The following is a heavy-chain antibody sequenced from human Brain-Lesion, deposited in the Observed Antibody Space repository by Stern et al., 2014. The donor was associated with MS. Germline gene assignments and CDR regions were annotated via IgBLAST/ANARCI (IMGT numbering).Heavy chain of an antibody. J-gene: IGHJ6*02. CDR3: ARGRVVPGFQYYATDV. V-gene: IGHV4-61*02. D-gene: IGHD2-2*01. Sequence: MQLVESGPGLVKPSQTLSLSCTVSGGSISSGGYYWSWIRQPAGKGLEWIGRIFNSGSTRYKPSLKSRVTISIDTSKNQFSLRLNSMTAADTAVYYCARGRVVPGFQYYATDVWGQGTTVIVSS. CDR1: GGSISSGGYY. CDR2: IFNSGST.